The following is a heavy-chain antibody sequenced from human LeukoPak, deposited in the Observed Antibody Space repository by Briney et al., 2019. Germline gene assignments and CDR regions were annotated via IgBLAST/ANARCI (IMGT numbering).Heavy chain of an antibody. Sequence: GGSLRLSCAASGFTFSSYAMHWVRQATGKGLEWVSAIGTAGDTYYPGSVKGRFTISRENAKNSLYLQMNSLRAGDTAVYYCARSHSKKYYYYYGMDVWGQGTTVTVSS. V-gene: IGHV3-13*01. CDR1: GFTFSSYA. J-gene: IGHJ6*02. CDR2: IGTAGDT. CDR3: ARSHSKKYYYYYGMDV.